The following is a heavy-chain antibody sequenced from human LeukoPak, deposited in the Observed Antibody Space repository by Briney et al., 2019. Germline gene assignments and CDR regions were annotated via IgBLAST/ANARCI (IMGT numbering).Heavy chain of an antibody. Sequence: PGGSLRLSCAASGFTFSSYAMSWVRQAPGKGLEWVSAISGSGGSTYYADSVKGRFTISRDNSKNTLYLQMNSLRAEDTAVYYCAKPGVGPTPLLTPHDYWGQGALVTVSS. D-gene: IGHD1-26*01. J-gene: IGHJ4*02. CDR3: AKPGVGPTPLLTPHDY. V-gene: IGHV3-23*01. CDR1: GFTFSSYA. CDR2: ISGSGGST.